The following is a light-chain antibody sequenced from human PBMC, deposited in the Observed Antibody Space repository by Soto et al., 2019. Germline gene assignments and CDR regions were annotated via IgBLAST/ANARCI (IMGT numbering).Light chain of an antibody. CDR1: SSDVGSYNL. J-gene: IGLJ3*02. CDR3: CSYAGGSTWL. CDR2: EDS. Sequence: QSALTQPASVSGSPGQSITISCTGTSSDVGSYNLVSWYQQHPGKAPKLIIYEDSKRPSGVSNRFSGSKSGNTASLTISGLQAEDEADYYCCSYAGGSTWLFGGGTKLTVL. V-gene: IGLV2-23*01.